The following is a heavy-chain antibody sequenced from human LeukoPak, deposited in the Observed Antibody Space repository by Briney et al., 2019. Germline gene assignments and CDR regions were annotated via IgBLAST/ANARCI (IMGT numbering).Heavy chain of an antibody. Sequence: GGSLRLSCAASGVTFSDYYMSWLRQAPGKGLEWVSYISSSSSYTNYADSVKGRFTISRDNAKNSLYLQMNSLRAEDTAVYYCASGYYGSGSYWFDPWGQGTLVTVSS. D-gene: IGHD3-10*01. CDR3: ASGYYGSGSYWFDP. CDR2: ISSSSSYT. CDR1: GVTFSDYY. J-gene: IGHJ5*02. V-gene: IGHV3-11*03.